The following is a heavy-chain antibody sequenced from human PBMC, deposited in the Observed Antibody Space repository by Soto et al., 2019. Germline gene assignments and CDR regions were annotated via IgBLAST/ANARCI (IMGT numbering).Heavy chain of an antibody. D-gene: IGHD5-18*01. CDR2: ISGGGGST. Sequence: EVQLLESGGGLVQPGGSLRLSCAASGFTFSSYAMSWVRQAPGKGLEWVSAISGGGGSTYYADSVKGRFTISRGNSKKTLYLQMNSLRAEDTAVYYCASPGGIQLWLPSHAFDIWGKGTMVTVSS. J-gene: IGHJ3*02. CDR1: GFTFSSYA. CDR3: ASPGGIQLWLPSHAFDI. V-gene: IGHV3-23*01.